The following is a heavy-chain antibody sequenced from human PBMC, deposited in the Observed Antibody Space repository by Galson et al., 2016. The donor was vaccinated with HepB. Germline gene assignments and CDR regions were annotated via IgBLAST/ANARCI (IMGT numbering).Heavy chain of an antibody. D-gene: IGHD1-26*01. Sequence: EALSLTCVVSGGSLRGYYWSYIRQPPGKGLEWIGEINFTGNTIYNPSLKSRVTISRDTSKNQFSLRLSSVTAADTAVYYCTRGKWEIRPSDIWGQGTMVTVSS. V-gene: IGHV4-34*01. CDR2: INFTGNT. CDR1: GGSLRGYY. CDR3: TRGKWEIRPSDI. J-gene: IGHJ3*02.